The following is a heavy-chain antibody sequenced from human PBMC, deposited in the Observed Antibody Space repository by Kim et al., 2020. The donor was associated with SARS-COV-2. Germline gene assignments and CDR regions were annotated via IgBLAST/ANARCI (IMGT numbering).Heavy chain of an antibody. J-gene: IGHJ6*02. V-gene: IGHV3-21*01. D-gene: IGHD1-26*01. Sequence: ADSVKGRFTISRDNAKNSLYLQMNSLRDEDTAVYYCARAHGGYTYYYGMDVWGQGTTVTVSS. CDR3: ARAHGGYTYYYGMDV.